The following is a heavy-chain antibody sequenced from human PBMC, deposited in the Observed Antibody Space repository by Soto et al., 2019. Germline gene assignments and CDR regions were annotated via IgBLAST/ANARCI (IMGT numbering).Heavy chain of an antibody. V-gene: IGHV4-31*03. CDR1: GGSISSGEYY. CDR3: AREGGSYDSGGFLIRGAFDV. J-gene: IGHJ3*01. D-gene: IGHD3-22*01. Sequence: QVQLQQSGPGLVKPSQTLSLTCTVSGGSISSGEYYWNWIRQHPEKGLEWIGSIHHRGNTYYSPSLESRISISIDTSKNQFSLRLSSVTAADTAVYYCAREGGSYDSGGFLIRGAFDVWGQGTTVTVSP. CDR2: IHHRGNT.